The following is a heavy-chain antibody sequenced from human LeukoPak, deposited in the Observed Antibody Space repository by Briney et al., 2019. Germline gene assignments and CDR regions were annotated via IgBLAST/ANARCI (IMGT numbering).Heavy chain of an antibody. CDR3: ARAGENLGYSYAAFDI. CDR1: GGSISSGGYY. J-gene: IGHJ3*02. Sequence: SETLSLTCTVSGGSISSGGYYWSWIRQHPGKGLEWIGYIYYSGSTYYNPSLKSRVTISVDTSKNQFSLKLSSVTAADTAVYYCARAGENLGYSYAAFDIWGQGTMVTVSS. D-gene: IGHD5-18*01. CDR2: IYYSGST. V-gene: IGHV4-31*03.